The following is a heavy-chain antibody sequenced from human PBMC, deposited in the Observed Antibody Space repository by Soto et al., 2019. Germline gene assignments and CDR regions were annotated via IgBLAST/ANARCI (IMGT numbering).Heavy chain of an antibody. CDR2: IDSDGSRI. Sequence: EVQLVESGGGLVQPGASLRLSCAASGFTFSNYWMHWVRQAPGKRLVWVSRIDSDGSRITYADFVKGRFTISRDNAKNTVYLHMNSLTAEDTAVYYCVRTSLVVAVATREDFWGQGTLVTVSS. J-gene: IGHJ4*02. CDR3: VRTSLVVAVATREDF. CDR1: GFTFSNYW. D-gene: IGHD2-15*01. V-gene: IGHV3-74*01.